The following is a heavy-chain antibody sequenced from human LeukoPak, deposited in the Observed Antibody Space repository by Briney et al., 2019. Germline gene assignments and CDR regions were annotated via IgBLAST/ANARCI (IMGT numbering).Heavy chain of an antibody. V-gene: IGHV3-33*01. CDR1: GFTFSSYG. J-gene: IGHJ4*02. D-gene: IGHD5-24*01. Sequence: GGSLRLSCAASGFTFSSYGMHWVRQAPGKGLEWVAVIWYDGSNKYYADSVKGRFTISRDNSKNTLYLQMNSLRAEDTAVYYCARPDGYNQRGFDYWGQGTLVTVSS. CDR3: ARPDGYNQRGFDY. CDR2: IWYDGSNK.